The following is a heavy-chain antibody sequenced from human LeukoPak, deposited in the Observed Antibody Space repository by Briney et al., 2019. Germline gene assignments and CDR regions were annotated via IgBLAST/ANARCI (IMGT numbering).Heavy chain of an antibody. V-gene: IGHV3-48*01. CDR2: ISSSSSTI. CDR3: ASNGSRDY. Sequence: GGSLRLSCAASGFTFSSYSMDWVRHAPRKGLEWVSYISSSSSTIYYADPAKSRFTISRDNAKNSLYVQMKSLRVEDRAVYYCASNGSRDYWGQGTLVTVSS. J-gene: IGHJ4*02. CDR1: GFTFSSYS.